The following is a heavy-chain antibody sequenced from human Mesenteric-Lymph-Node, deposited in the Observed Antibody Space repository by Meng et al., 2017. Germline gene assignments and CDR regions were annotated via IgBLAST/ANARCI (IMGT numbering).Heavy chain of an antibody. J-gene: IGHJ3*02. CDR3: ARGSLVGSGLNLRYAFDI. CDR2: INHSGST. CDR1: GGSFSGYY. D-gene: IGHD3-3*01. V-gene: IGHV4-34*01. Sequence: QGQLQQWGLGLLKPSETLSLTCAVYGGSFSGYYWSWIRQPPGKGLEWIGEINHSGSTNYNPSLKSRVTISVDTSKNQFSLKLSSVTAADTAVYYCARGSLVGSGLNLRYAFDIWGQGTMVTVSS.